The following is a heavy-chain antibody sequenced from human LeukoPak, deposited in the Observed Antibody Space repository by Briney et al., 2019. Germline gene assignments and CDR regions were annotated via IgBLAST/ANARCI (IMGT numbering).Heavy chain of an antibody. V-gene: IGHV1-2*02. CDR2: INPNSGGT. CDR3: ARRHYYYDSSGYLD. D-gene: IGHD3-22*01. CDR1: GYTFTGYY. J-gene: IGHJ4*02. Sequence: GASVKVSCTASGYTFTGYYMHWVRQAPGQGLEWMGWINPNSGGTNYAQKFQGRVTMTRDTSISTAYMELSRLRSDDTAVYYCARRHYYYDSSGYLDWGQGTLVTVSS.